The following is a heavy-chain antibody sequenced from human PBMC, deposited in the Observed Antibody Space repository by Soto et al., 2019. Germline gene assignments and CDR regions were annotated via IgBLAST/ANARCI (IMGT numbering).Heavy chain of an antibody. J-gene: IGHJ4*02. CDR3: ARRYGSYIDY. CDR1: GFTFSSYA. D-gene: IGHD3-10*01. Sequence: QVQLVESGGGLVKPGGSLRLSCAASGFTFSSYAMHWVRQAPGKGLEWVAVISYDGSNKYYADSVKGRFTISRDNSKNTLYLQMNSLRAEDTAVYYCARRYGSYIDYWGQGTLVTVSS. V-gene: IGHV3-30-3*01. CDR2: ISYDGSNK.